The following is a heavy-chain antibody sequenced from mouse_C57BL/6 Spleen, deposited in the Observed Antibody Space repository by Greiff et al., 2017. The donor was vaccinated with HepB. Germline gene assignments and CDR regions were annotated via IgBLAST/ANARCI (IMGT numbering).Heavy chain of an antibody. CDR3: ARQGDDYDYYAMDY. V-gene: IGHV5-6*01. D-gene: IGHD2-4*01. CDR2: ISSGGSYT. CDR1: GFTFSSYG. Sequence: EVMLVESGGDLVKPGGSLKLSCAASGFTFSSYGMSWVRQTPDKRLEWVATISSGGSYTYYPDSVKGRFTISRDKAKNTLYLQMSTLKSEDTAMYYCARQGDDYDYYAMDYWGQGTSVTVSS. J-gene: IGHJ4*01.